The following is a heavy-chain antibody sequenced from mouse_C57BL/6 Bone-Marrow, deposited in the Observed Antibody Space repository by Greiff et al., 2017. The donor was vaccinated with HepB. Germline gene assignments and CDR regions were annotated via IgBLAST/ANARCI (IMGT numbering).Heavy chain of an antibody. Sequence: QVQLKESGAELARPGASVKLSCKASGYTFTSYGISWVKQRTGQGLEWIGEIYPRSGNTYYNEKFKGKATLTADKSSSTAYMELRSLTSEDSAVYFCARDYYSNYAGDAMDYWGQGTSVTVSS. CDR1: GYTFTSYG. V-gene: IGHV1-81*01. CDR2: IYPRSGNT. D-gene: IGHD2-5*01. J-gene: IGHJ4*01. CDR3: ARDYYSNYAGDAMDY.